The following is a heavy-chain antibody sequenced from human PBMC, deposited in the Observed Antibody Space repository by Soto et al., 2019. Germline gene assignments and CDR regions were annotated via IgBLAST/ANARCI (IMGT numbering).Heavy chain of an antibody. CDR1: GGSFIGYY. D-gene: IGHD5-18*01. J-gene: IGHJ4*02. CDR2: INHSGST. Sequence: SLTCADYGGSFIGYYWNWIRQPPGKGLEWIGEINHSGSTNYNPSLKSRVTISVDTSKNQFSLKLSSVTAADTAVYYCARAPKRGYSYGNFDYWGQGTLVTVSS. V-gene: IGHV4-34*01. CDR3: ARAPKRGYSYGNFDY.